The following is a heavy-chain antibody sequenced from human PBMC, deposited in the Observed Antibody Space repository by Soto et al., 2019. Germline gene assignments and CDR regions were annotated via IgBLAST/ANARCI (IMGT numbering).Heavy chain of an antibody. CDR3: ARDKITGLFDY. Sequence: SETLSLTCAVEGGSFSGYDGTWIRQPPGTGLEWIGEINHSGSTNYNPSLKSRVTISVDTSKNQFSLKLTSVTAADTAVYYCARDKITGLFDYWGQGTLVTVSS. CDR1: GGSFSGYD. J-gene: IGHJ4*02. D-gene: IGHD2-8*02. V-gene: IGHV4-34*01. CDR2: INHSGST.